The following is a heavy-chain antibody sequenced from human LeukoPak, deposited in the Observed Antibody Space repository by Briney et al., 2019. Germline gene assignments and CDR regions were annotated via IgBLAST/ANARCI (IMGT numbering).Heavy chain of an antibody. CDR3: ARGVAYYDILAWFDP. CDR1: GFTFSSYS. D-gene: IGHD3-9*01. V-gene: IGHV3-66*01. Sequence: GGSLRLSCAASGFTFSSYSMNWVRQAPGKGLEWVSVIYSGGSTYYADSVKGRFTISRDNSKNTLYLQMNSLRAEDTAVYYCARGVAYYDILAWFDPLGQGTLVTVSS. CDR2: IYSGGST. J-gene: IGHJ5*02.